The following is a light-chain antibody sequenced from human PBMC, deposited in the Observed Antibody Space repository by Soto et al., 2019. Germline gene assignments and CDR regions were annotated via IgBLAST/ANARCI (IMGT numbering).Light chain of an antibody. J-gene: IGKJ5*01. CDR2: DAS. CDR3: QQYESLPPT. CDR1: QDISNY. V-gene: IGKV1-33*01. Sequence: DIQMTQSPSSLSASVGDRVTITCQASQDISNYLNWYQQKPWKGPELLIYDASNLETGVPSRFSGSGSGTDFTFTINSLQPEDFATYYCQQYESLPPTFGQGTRLEIK.